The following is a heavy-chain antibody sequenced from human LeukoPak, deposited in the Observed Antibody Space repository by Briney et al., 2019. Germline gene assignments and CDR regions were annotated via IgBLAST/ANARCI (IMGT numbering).Heavy chain of an antibody. CDR2: ISSSGSTI. CDR1: GFTFSDYY. Sequence: GGSLRLSCAASGFTFSDYYLSWIRQPPGKGLEWVSYISSSGSTIYYADSVKGRFTISRDNAKNSLYLQMNSLRAEDTAVYYCARDVGSTSRYMDVWGKGTTVTVSS. CDR3: ARDVGSTSRYMDV. D-gene: IGHD2-2*01. J-gene: IGHJ6*03. V-gene: IGHV3-11*01.